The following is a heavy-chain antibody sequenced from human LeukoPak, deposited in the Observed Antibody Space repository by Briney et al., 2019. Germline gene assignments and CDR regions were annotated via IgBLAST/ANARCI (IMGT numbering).Heavy chain of an antibody. J-gene: IGHJ5*02. V-gene: IGHV3-23*01. CDR3: AHPTEYSSSWYGNWFDP. Sequence: GGSLRLSCAASGFTFSSYGMSWVRQAPGKGLEWVSAISGSGGSTYYADSVKGRFTISRDNSKNTLYLQMNSLRAEDTAVYYCAHPTEYSSSWYGNWFDPWGQGTLVTVSS. CDR1: GFTFSSYG. D-gene: IGHD6-13*01. CDR2: ISGSGGST.